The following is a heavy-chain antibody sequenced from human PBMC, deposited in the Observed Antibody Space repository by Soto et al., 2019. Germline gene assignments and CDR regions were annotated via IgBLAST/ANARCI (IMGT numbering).Heavy chain of an antibody. J-gene: IGHJ4*02. Sequence: GESLKISCKGSGYSFTSYWIGWVRQMPGKGLEWMGIIYPGDSDTRYSPSFQGQVTISADKSISTAYLQWSSLKASDTAMYYCARIYLAYYDFWSGQAATNHFDYWGQGTLVTVSS. CDR3: ARIYLAYYDFWSGQAATNHFDY. CDR2: IYPGDSDT. D-gene: IGHD3-3*01. CDR1: GYSFTSYW. V-gene: IGHV5-51*01.